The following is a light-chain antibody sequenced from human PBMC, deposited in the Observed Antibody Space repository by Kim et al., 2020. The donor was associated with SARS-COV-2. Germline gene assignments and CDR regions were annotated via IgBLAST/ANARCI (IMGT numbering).Light chain of an antibody. J-gene: IGLJ3*02. Sequence: ASVKLTCPLSSGHNSYAIAWHQQQPEKGPRFLMKLNSDGSHTKGDGIPDRFSGSSSGAERYLTISSLHSEDEADYYCQTWGTGIRVFGGGTQLTVL. V-gene: IGLV4-69*01. CDR3: QTWGTGIRV. CDR2: LNSDGSH. CDR1: SGHNSYA.